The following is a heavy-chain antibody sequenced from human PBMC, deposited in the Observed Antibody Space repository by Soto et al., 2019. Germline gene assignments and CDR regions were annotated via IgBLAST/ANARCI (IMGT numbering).Heavy chain of an antibody. Sequence: TGGSLRLSCTASGFTFGDYAMSWFRQAPGKGLEWVGFIRSKAYGGTTEYAASVKGRFTISRDDSKSIAYLQMNSLKTEDIAVYYCTRDRAVILYYFDYWGQGTLVTVSS. CDR1: GFTFGDYA. V-gene: IGHV3-49*03. J-gene: IGHJ4*02. D-gene: IGHD2-21*01. CDR2: IRSKAYGGTT. CDR3: TRDRAVILYYFDY.